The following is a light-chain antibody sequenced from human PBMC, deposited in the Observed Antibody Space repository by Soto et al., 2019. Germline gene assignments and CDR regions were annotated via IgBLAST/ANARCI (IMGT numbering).Light chain of an antibody. CDR2: EDN. CDR3: QSYDSSNPDVV. CDR1: SGSIASNY. Sequence: FMLTQPPSVSESPGKTVTISCTRSSGSIASNYVQWYQQRPGSAPTTVIYEDNQRPSGVPDRFSGSIDSSSNSASLTISGLKTEDEADYYCQSYDSSNPDVVFGGGTKVTVL. V-gene: IGLV6-57*04. J-gene: IGLJ2*01.